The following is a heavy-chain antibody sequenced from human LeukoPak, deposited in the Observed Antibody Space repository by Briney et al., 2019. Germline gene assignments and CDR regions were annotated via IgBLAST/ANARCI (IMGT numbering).Heavy chain of an antibody. J-gene: IGHJ3*01. CDR3: ARSSYSSSSSV. V-gene: IGHV3-7*03. D-gene: IGHD6-6*01. Sequence: GGSLRLSCAVSGFTFSGFWMSWSRQAPGKGLEWVASINSDGSEGYYADVVKGRFTISRGNAKNSLYLQINSLRAEDTAVYYCARSSYSSSSSVWGQGTMVTVSS. CDR2: INSDGSEG. CDR1: GFTFSGFW.